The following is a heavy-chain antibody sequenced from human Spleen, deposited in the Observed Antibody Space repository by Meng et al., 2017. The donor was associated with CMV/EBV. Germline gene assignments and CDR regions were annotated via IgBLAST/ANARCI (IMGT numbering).Heavy chain of an antibody. Sequence: SVKVSCKASGGTFSTYGISWVRQAPGQGLEWMGGIIPIFGTANYAQKFQGRVTITTDESTSTAYMELSSLRSEDTAVYYCARGPFGYCSSTSCYYNYFDYWGQGTLVTVSS. CDR1: GGTFSTYG. D-gene: IGHD2-2*01. CDR2: IIPIFGTA. V-gene: IGHV1-69*05. J-gene: IGHJ4*02. CDR3: ARGPFGYCSSTSCYYNYFDY.